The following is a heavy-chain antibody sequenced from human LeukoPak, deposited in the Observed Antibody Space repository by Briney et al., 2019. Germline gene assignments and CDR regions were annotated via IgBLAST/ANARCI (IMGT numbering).Heavy chain of an antibody. V-gene: IGHV4-34*01. CDR1: GFTFSSYA. J-gene: IGHJ4*02. D-gene: IGHD2/OR15-2a*01. CDR2: INHSGST. CDR3: ARGQIVGEDFDY. Sequence: GSLRLSCAASGFTFSSYAMSWIRQPPGKGLEWIGEINHSGSTNYNPSLKSRVTISVDTSKNQFSLKLSSVTAADTAVYYCARGQIVGEDFDYWGQGTLVTVSS.